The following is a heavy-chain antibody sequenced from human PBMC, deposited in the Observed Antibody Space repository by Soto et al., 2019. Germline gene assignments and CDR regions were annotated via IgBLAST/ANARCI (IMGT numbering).Heavy chain of an antibody. Sequence: QVQLVESGGGVVQPGRSLRLSCAASGFPFTYYGMHWDREGPDKGLEWVAIISYDGSDKYYADSVKGRFTISRDNAKNTMYLPMNSLRPEDTALYYCVGGQYYFDYRGQGTLVIVSA. V-gene: IGHV3-30*03. CDR1: GFPFTYYG. D-gene: IGHD3-10*01. J-gene: IGHJ4*02. CDR2: ISYDGSDK. CDR3: VGGQYYFDY.